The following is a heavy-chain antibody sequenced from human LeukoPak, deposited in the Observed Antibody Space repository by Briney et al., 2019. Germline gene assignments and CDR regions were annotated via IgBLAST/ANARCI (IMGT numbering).Heavy chain of an antibody. J-gene: IGHJ6*03. CDR1: GYTFTSYG. D-gene: IGHD6-6*01. Sequence: ASVKVSCKASGYTFTSYGITWVRQAPGQGLEWMGWISGYNGNTNYAQKLQGRVTMTTDTSTSTAYMELRSLRSDDTAVYYCATHSTRIAVRPSDYYYYMDVWGKGTTVTVSS. CDR2: ISGYNGNT. V-gene: IGHV1-18*01. CDR3: ATHSTRIAVRPSDYYYYMDV.